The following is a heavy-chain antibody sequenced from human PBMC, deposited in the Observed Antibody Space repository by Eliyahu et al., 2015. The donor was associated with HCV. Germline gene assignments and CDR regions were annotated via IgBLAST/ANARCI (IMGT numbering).Heavy chain of an antibody. Sequence: QVQLQESGPGLVKPSETLSLTCXVSGGSXTTYYWSWIRQPPGKGLEWIGYIHYSGSTNHNPSLKSRVTISLDTSKNQFSLNLTSVTAADTAVYYCASGGGGIAVAGTGGWFDPWGQGTLVTVSS. CDR3: ASGGGGIAVAGTGGWFDP. CDR2: IHYSGST. J-gene: IGHJ5*02. D-gene: IGHD6-19*01. CDR1: GGSXTTYY. V-gene: IGHV4-59*01.